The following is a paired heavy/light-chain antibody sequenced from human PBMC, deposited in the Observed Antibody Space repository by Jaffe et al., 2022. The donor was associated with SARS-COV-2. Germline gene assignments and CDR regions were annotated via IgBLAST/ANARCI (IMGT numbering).Heavy chain of an antibody. CDR2: INSNGIST. CDR3: ARGGQYSTSSKGY. V-gene: IGHV3-74*01. CDR1: GFTFSNYW. D-gene: IGHD6-6*01. J-gene: IGHJ4*02. Sequence: EVQLVESGGDLVQPGGSLRLSCAASGFTFSNYWMHWVRQAPGKGLVWVSRINSNGISTSYADSVKGRFTISRDNAKNTLYLQMDSLRAEDTAVYYCARGGQYSTSSKGYWGQGTLVTVSS.
Light chain of an antibody. Sequence: DIQMTQSPSSLSASVGDRVTITCRASQSISSYLNWYQQKPGKAPKLLIYAVSSLQSGVPSRFSGSGSGTDFILTISSLQPEDFATYYCQQSSSTPPTFGGGTKVEIK. V-gene: IGKV1-39*01. J-gene: IGKJ4*01. CDR3: QQSSSTPPT. CDR2: AVS. CDR1: QSISSY.